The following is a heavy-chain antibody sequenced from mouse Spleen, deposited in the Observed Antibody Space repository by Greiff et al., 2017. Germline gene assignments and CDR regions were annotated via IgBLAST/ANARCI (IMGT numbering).Heavy chain of an antibody. J-gene: IGHJ2*01. V-gene: IGHV5-4*02. D-gene: IGHD3-1*01. Sequence: EVKLVESGGGLVKPGGSLKLSCAASGFTFSDCYMYWVRQTPEKRLEWVATISDGGSYTYYPDSVKGRFTISRDNAKNNLYLQMSSLKSEDTAMYYCARGLGDYPDYWGQGTTLTVSS. CDR2: ISDGGSYT. CDR1: GFTFSDCY. CDR3: ARGLGDYPDY.